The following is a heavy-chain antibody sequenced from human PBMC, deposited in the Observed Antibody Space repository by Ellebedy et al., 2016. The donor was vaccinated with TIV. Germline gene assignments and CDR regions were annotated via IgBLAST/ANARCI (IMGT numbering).Heavy chain of an antibody. CDR1: GFAVSSNY. Sequence: GESLEISCAASGFAVSSNYMTWVRQAPGRGLEWVSLIYSDGNTNYADSVRGRFTISRDSSKNTLDLQMNSLRAEDTAVYYCARAGEYCDFPQNCYAMDVWGQGTTVTVS. D-gene: IGHD2/OR15-2a*01. J-gene: IGHJ6*02. CDR2: IYSDGNT. V-gene: IGHV3-53*01. CDR3: ARAGEYCDFPQNCYAMDV.